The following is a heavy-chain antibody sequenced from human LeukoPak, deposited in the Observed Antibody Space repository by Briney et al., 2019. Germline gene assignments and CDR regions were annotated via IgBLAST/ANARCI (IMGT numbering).Heavy chain of an antibody. Sequence: ASVKVSCKTSGYTFTSYYMHWVRQAPGQGLEWMEIINPSGGSTTYAQKFQGRVTMTRDTSTNTVYMELSSLRSEDTAVYYCARGYDSSSWYVRPRAPQQPTSPFDYWGQGTLVTVSS. CDR1: GYTFTSYY. D-gene: IGHD6-13*01. V-gene: IGHV1-46*01. J-gene: IGHJ4*02. CDR2: INPSGGST. CDR3: ARGYDSSSWYVRPRAPQQPTSPFDY.